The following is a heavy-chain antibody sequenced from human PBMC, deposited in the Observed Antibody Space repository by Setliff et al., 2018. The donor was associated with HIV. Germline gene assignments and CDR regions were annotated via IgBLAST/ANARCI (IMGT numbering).Heavy chain of an antibody. CDR1: GYPFTGYY. Sequence: GASVQVSCKASGYPFTGYYLHWVRQAPGQGLEWMGRINPNSGGTHVPPKFQGRVTMTRDTPISTAYMALSRLRSDDTALYFCASSTTADWGQGTMVTVSS. CDR3: ASSTTAD. D-gene: IGHD4-17*01. J-gene: IGHJ4*02. V-gene: IGHV1-2*06. CDR2: INPNSGGT.